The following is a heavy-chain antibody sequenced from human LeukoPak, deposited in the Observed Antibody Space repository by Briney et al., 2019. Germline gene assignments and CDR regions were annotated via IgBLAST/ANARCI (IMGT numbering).Heavy chain of an antibody. D-gene: IGHD4-17*01. Sequence: ASVKVSCKASGYTFTSYYMHWVRQAPGQGLEWMGIINPSGGSTSYAQKFQGRVTMTRDTPTSTVYMELSSLRSEDTAVYYCARDSITTTVTTRRWFDPWGQGTLVTVSS. J-gene: IGHJ5*02. V-gene: IGHV1-46*01. CDR2: INPSGGST. CDR3: ARDSITTTVTTRRWFDP. CDR1: GYTFTSYY.